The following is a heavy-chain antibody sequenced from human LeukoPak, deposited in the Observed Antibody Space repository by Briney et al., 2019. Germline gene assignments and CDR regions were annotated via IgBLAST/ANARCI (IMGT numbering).Heavy chain of an antibody. CDR1: GFTFSSYS. CDR3: AREQTPVTMIVVVNSRSYFDY. CDR2: ISSSSSYI. J-gene: IGHJ4*02. D-gene: IGHD3-22*01. V-gene: IGHV3-21*01. Sequence: PGGSLRLSCAASGFTFSSYSMNWVRQAPGNGLEWVSSISSSSSYIYYADSVKGRFTISRDNAKNSLYLQMNSLRAEDTAVYYCAREQTPVTMIVVVNSRSYFDYWGQGTLVTVSS.